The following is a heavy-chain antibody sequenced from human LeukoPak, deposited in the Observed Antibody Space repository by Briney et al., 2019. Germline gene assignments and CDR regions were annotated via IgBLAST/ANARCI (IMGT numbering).Heavy chain of an antibody. J-gene: IGHJ4*02. CDR2: IYSSGST. Sequence: SETLSLTCTVSGGSISSYYWSWIRQPAGKGLEWIGRIYSSGSTNYNSSLKSRVSMSVDTSKNQFSLRLSSVTAADTAVYFCARDPGEWGQGTLVTVPS. D-gene: IGHD7-27*01. V-gene: IGHV4-4*07. CDR3: ARDPGE. CDR1: GGSISSYY.